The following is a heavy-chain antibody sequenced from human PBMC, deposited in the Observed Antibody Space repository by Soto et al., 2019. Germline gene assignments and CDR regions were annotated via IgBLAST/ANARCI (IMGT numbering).Heavy chain of an antibody. V-gene: IGHV3-30*18. CDR2: ISYDGSNK. CDR3: AKDLFGCSGSYYYYYCGIDV. Sequence: PGGSLRLSCAASGFTFSSYGMHWVRQAPGKGLEWVAVISYDGSNKYYADSVKGRFTISRDNSKNTLYLEMNSLRAEDTAVYYSAKDLFGCSGSYYYYYCGIDVWAQGNTVTVSS. CDR1: GFTFSSYG. D-gene: IGHD3-10*02. J-gene: IGHJ6*02.